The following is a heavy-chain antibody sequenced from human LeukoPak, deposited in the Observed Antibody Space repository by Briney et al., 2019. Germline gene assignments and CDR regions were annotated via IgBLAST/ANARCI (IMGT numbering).Heavy chain of an antibody. Sequence: GGSLRLSRAASGFTFSSYAMSWVRQAPGKGLEWVSAISGSGGSTYYADSVKGRFTISRDNSRNTLYLQMNSLRAEDTAVYYCAKDIITMVRGVNDYWGQGTLVTVSS. CDR3: AKDIITMVRGVNDY. CDR1: GFTFSSYA. CDR2: ISGSGGST. J-gene: IGHJ4*02. V-gene: IGHV3-23*01. D-gene: IGHD3-10*01.